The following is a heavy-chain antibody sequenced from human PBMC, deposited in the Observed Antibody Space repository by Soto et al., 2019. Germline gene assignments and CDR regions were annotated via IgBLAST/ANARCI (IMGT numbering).Heavy chain of an antibody. CDR2: IYYSGGA. V-gene: IGHV4-59*08. J-gene: IGHJ4*02. CDR3: ARHIYGDHDYFDS. CDR1: GGSISTYY. Sequence: QVQLQESGPGLVKPSETLSLTCTVSGGSISTYYWSWIRQPPGKGLEWIGWIYYSGGASSNPFLKSRVTMSVDTSKNRFPLKLSSVTATDTAMYFCARHIYGDHDYFDSWGQGTLVTVSS. D-gene: IGHD4-17*01.